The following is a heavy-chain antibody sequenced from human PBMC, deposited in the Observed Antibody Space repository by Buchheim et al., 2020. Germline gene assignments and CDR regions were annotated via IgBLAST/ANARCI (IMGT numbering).Heavy chain of an antibody. V-gene: IGHV3-74*02. Sequence: EVQLLESGGGLVQPGGSLRLSCAASGFTFSSYAMSWFRQAPGKGLEWVSRINSDGSTTRYADSVKGRFTISRDNAKNTLYLQMNSLRAEDTAVYYCARGYNYGSIDYWGQGTL. CDR1: GFTFSSYA. CDR2: INSDGSTT. J-gene: IGHJ4*02. CDR3: ARGYNYGSIDY. D-gene: IGHD5-18*01.